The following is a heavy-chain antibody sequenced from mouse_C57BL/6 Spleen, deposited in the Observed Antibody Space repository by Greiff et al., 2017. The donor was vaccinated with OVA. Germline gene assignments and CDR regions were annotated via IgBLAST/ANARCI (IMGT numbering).Heavy chain of an antibody. Sequence: QVQLKQSGAELVKPGASVKLSCKASGYTFTSYWMHWVKQRPGQGLEWIGMIHPNSGSTNYNEKFKSKATLTVDKSSSTAYMQLSSLTSEDSAVYYCARYHYYGSSYRMDYWGQGTSVTVSS. V-gene: IGHV1-64*01. J-gene: IGHJ4*01. CDR3: ARYHYYGSSYRMDY. CDR1: GYTFTSYW. CDR2: IHPNSGST. D-gene: IGHD1-1*01.